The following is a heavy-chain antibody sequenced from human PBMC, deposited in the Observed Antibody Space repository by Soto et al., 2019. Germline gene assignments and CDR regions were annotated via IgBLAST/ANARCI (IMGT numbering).Heavy chain of an antibody. J-gene: IGHJ4*02. CDR2: ISGSGGST. D-gene: IGHD3-3*01. V-gene: IGHV3-23*01. CDR1: GFTFSSYA. Sequence: EVQLLESGGGLVQPGGSLRLSCAASGFTFSSYAMSWVRQAPGKGLEWVSAISGSGGSTYYADSVKGRFTISRDNSKNTRYLQMNSLGAEDTAVYYCAKARAQYYDFWSGYPVDYWGQGTLVTVSS. CDR3: AKARAQYYDFWSGYPVDY.